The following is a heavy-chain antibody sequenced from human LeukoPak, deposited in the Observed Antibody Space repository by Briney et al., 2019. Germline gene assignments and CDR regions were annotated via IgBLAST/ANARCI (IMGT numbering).Heavy chain of an antibody. CDR2: ISSSSSYI. CDR3: ARPREYSGYVLDY. CDR1: GFTFSSYS. Sequence: GGSLRLSCEASGFTFSSYSVSWVRQAPGKGLEWVSSISSSSSYIYYADSVKGRFTISRDNAKSSLFLQMNSLRAEDTAVCYCARPREYSGYVLDYWGQGTLVTVSS. D-gene: IGHD5-12*01. J-gene: IGHJ4*02. V-gene: IGHV3-21*01.